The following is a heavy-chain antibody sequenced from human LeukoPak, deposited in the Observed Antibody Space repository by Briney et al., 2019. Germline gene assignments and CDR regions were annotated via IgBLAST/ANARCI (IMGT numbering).Heavy chain of an antibody. CDR3: GRHFYGSGTYYYYYYYMDV. CDR2: IYHSGST. V-gene: IGHV4-38-2*02. CDR1: GYSISSGYY. Sequence: SETLSLTCTVSGYSISSGYYWGWIRQPPGKGLEWIGSIYHSGSTYYNPSLKSRVTISVDASKNQFSLRLSSVTAADTAVYYCGRHFYGSGTYYYYYYYMDVWGTGTTVTISS. D-gene: IGHD3-10*01. J-gene: IGHJ6*03.